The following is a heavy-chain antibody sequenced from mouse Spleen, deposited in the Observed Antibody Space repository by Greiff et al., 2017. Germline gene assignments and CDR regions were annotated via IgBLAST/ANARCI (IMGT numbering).Heavy chain of an antibody. CDR1: GYTFTDYY. V-gene: IGHV1-26*01. J-gene: IGHJ4*01. D-gene: IGHD2-13*01. CDR2: INPNNGGT. CDR3: AFYGDYGGNYAMDY. Sequence: EVQLQQSGPELVKPGASVKISCKASGYTFTDYYMNWVKQSHGKSLEWIGDINPNNGGTSYNQKFKGKATLTVDKSSSTAYMELRSLTSEDSAVYYCAFYGDYGGNYAMDYWGQGTSVTVSS.